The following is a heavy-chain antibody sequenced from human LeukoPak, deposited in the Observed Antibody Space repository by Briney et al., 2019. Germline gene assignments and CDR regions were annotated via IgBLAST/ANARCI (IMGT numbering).Heavy chain of an antibody. V-gene: IGHV1-8*02. CDR3: ARRPGGYYYDSSGLADY. CDR2: MNPNSGNT. J-gene: IGHJ4*02. Sequence: ASVKVSRKASGYTFTSCDINWVRQATGQGLEWMGWMNPNSGNTGYAQKFQGRVTMTRNTSISTAYMELSSLRSEDTAVYYCARRPGGYYYDSSGLADYWGQGTLVTVSS. CDR1: GYTFTSCD. D-gene: IGHD3-22*01.